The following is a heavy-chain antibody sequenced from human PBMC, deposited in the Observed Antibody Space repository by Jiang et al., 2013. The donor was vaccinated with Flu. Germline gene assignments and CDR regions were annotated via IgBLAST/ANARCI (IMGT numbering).Heavy chain of an antibody. CDR3: ARGPGYCSGGACHLLFVEN. V-gene: IGHV4-39*07. Sequence: VLLKPSETLSLTCSVSGTSISGSSYYWGWIRQPPGKGLEWIGNVHYRGTAYYRQSLKSRVTMSVDTSDNEFSLTLDSVTAADTAVYYCARGPGYCSGGACHLLFVENWGQGTLVTVSS. CDR1: GTSISGSSYY. J-gene: IGHJ4*02. D-gene: IGHD2-15*01. CDR2: VHYRGTA.